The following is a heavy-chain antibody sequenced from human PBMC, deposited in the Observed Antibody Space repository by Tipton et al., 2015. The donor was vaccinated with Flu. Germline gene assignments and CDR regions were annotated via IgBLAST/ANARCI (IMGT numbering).Heavy chain of an antibody. CDR2: ISSSGSTI. CDR3: ARGNSGYDYMHYYYGMDV. D-gene: IGHD5-12*01. J-gene: IGHJ6*02. CDR1: GFTFSDYY. Sequence: SLRLSCAASGFTFSDYYMSWIRQAPGKGLEWVSYISSSGSTIYYADSVKGRFTISRDNAKNSLYLQMNSLRAEDTAVYYCARGNSGYDYMHYYYGMDVWGQGTTVTVSS. V-gene: IGHV3-11*01.